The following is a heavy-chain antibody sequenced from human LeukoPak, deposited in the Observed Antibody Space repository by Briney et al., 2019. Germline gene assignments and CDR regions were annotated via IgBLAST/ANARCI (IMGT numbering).Heavy chain of an antibody. CDR2: IYSGGST. CDR3: ARDHYHDSSSRTSIPYYYGMDV. D-gene: IGHD3-22*01. CDR1: GFTVSSNY. V-gene: IGHV3-53*01. J-gene: IGHJ6*02. Sequence: TGGSLRLSCAASGFTVSSNYMSWVRQAPGKGLEWVSVIYSGGSTYYADSVKGRFTISRDNSKNTLYLQMNSLRAEDTAVYYCARDHYHDSSSRTSIPYYYGMDVWGQGTTVTVSS.